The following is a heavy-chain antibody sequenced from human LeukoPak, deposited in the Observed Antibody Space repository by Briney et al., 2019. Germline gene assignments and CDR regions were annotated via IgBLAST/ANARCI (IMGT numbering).Heavy chain of an antibody. D-gene: IGHD3-16*01. CDR1: GFTFSTYA. Sequence: PGGSLRLSCAASGFTFSTYAMNWVRQAPGKGLEWVSAISGSGGNTYYVDSVKGRFTISRDNSKNTLYLQMSSLRVEDTASYYCAKDWGYWGQGTLVTVSS. CDR2: ISGSGGNT. V-gene: IGHV3-23*01. J-gene: IGHJ4*02. CDR3: AKDWGY.